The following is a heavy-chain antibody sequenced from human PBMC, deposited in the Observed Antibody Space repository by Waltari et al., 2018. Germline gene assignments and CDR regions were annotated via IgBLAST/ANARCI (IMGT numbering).Heavy chain of an antibody. J-gene: IGHJ4*02. Sequence: EVQLVESGGGLVQPGGSLRLSCAASGFTFSSYGMKRVRQAPGKGLEWVSYISSSSSTIYYADSVKGRFTISRDNAKNSLYLQMNSLRAEDTAVYYCARADYYDSSGVDYWGQGTLVTVSS. D-gene: IGHD3-22*01. CDR2: ISSSSSTI. CDR3: ARADYYDSSGVDY. CDR1: GFTFSSYG. V-gene: IGHV3-48*04.